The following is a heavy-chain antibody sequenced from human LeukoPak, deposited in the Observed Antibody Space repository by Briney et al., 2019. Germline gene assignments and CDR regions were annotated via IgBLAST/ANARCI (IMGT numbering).Heavy chain of an antibody. D-gene: IGHD2/OR15-2a*01. Sequence: SETLSLTCTVSGGSISTSAFYWGWLRPPPGTGGEWVGSIYDSGNEFYNPSLKSRVTISADTSKNQFSLKLNSVTAADTAMYYCARQISDYYYYYIDVWGEGITVTVSS. V-gene: IGHV4-39*01. J-gene: IGHJ6*03. CDR2: IYDSGNE. CDR1: GGSISTSAFY. CDR3: ARQISDYYYYYIDV.